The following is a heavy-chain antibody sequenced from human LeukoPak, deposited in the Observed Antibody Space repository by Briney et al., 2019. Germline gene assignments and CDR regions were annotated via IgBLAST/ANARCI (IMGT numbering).Heavy chain of an antibody. D-gene: IGHD3-16*01. Sequence: PSQTLSLTCAVSGGSISSGGYSWSWIRQPPGKGLERIGYIYHSGSTYYNPSLKSRVTISVDRSKNQFSLKLSSVTAADTAVYYCAGTVLGYYYGMDVWGQGTTVTVSS. CDR2: IYHSGST. J-gene: IGHJ6*02. V-gene: IGHV4-30-2*01. CDR3: AGTVLGYYYGMDV. CDR1: GGSISSGGYS.